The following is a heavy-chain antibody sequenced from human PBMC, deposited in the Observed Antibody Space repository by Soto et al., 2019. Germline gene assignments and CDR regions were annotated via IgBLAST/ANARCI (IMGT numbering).Heavy chain of an antibody. J-gene: IGHJ5*02. Sequence: GSQPISCAASGFTLSKAWMRWVRQAPRKGLEWVGRIKSKTDGGTTDYAAPVKGRFTISRDDSKNTLYLQMNSLKTEDTAVYYCTTEAYSSSWYDNWFDPWGQGTLVTVSS. CDR3: TTEAYSSSWYDNWFDP. CDR2: IKSKTDGGTT. D-gene: IGHD6-13*01. V-gene: IGHV3-15*01. CDR1: GFTLSKAW.